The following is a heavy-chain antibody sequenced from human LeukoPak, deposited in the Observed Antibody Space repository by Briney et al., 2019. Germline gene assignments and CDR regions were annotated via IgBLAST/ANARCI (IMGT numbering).Heavy chain of an antibody. CDR2: IYSDGSST. CDR1: GFTFSDYY. V-gene: IGHV3-74*01. J-gene: IGHJ5*02. Sequence: GGSLRLSCAASGFTFSDYYMSWIRQAPGKGLEWVSRIYSDGSSTTYADSVKGRFTISRDNAKNTLYLQMSSLRVEDTAVYYCARTFGSGRYPGDWFDPWGQGTLVTVSS. D-gene: IGHD6-19*01. CDR3: ARTFGSGRYPGDWFDP.